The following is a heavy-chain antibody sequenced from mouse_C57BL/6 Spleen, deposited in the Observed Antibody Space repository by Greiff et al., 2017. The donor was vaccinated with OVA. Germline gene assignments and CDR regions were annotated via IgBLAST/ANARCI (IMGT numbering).Heavy chain of an antibody. D-gene: IGHD2-3*01. J-gene: IGHJ2*01. CDR2: IDPSDSYT. Sequence: QVQLQQPGAELVMPGASVKLSCKASGYTFTSYWMHWVKQRPGQGLEWIGEIDPSDSYTNYNQKFKGKSTLTVDKSSSTAYMQLSSLTSEDSAVYYCARSLYDYIDYWGQGTTLTVSS. CDR1: GYTFTSYW. V-gene: IGHV1-69*01. CDR3: ARSLYDYIDY.